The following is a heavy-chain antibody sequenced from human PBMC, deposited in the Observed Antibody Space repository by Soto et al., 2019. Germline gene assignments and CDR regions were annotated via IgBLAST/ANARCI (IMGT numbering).Heavy chain of an antibody. J-gene: IGHJ6*02. CDR3: ARDDHIVVVPTSLGAMDV. CDR1: GGAISSNKW. CDR2: INHSGST. D-gene: IGHD2-2*01. V-gene: IGHV4-4*02. Sequence: SETLSLTCAVYGGAISSNKWGRWVRQPPGKGLEWIGEINHSGSTNYNPSLKSRVTISLDKSKNQFSLKLTSVTAADSAVYYCARDDHIVVVPTSLGAMDVWGQGTTVTVSS.